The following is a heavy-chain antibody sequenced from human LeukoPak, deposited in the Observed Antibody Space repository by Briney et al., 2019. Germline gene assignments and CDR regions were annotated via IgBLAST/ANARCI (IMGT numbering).Heavy chain of an antibody. Sequence: ASVKVSCTAVDYSYSDYYIHWLRQAPGQGPQWMGWINPNSGGTKYQGRVTLTRDKSITTAYVELSGLRSDDTAVYYCAPQRRLLEWLPLDSWGQGTLVIVSS. J-gene: IGHJ4*02. V-gene: IGHV1-2*02. D-gene: IGHD3-3*01. CDR2: INPNSGGT. CDR3: APQRRLLEWLPLDS. CDR1: DYSYSDYY.